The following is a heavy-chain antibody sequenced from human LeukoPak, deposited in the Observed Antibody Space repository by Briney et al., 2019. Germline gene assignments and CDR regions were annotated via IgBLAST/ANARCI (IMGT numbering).Heavy chain of an antibody. J-gene: IGHJ4*02. CDR2: IYYSGST. CDR3: ARDYYGDFYFDY. Sequence: SETLSLTCTVSGGSISSYYWSWIRQPPGKGLEWIGYIYYSGSTNYNPSLKSRVTISVDTSKNQFSLKLSSVTAAATAVYYCARDYYGDFYFDYWGQGTLVTVSS. D-gene: IGHD4-17*01. V-gene: IGHV4-59*01. CDR1: GGSISSYY.